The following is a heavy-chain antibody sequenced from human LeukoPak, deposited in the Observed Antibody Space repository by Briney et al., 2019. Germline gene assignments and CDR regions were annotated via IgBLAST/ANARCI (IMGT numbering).Heavy chain of an antibody. CDR3: ARDLVVLELGPPYGMDV. V-gene: IGHV3-30-3*01. CDR1: GFTFSSYA. Sequence: PGGSLRLSCAASGFTFSSYAMRWVRQAPGKGLEWVAVISYDGSNKYYADSVKGRFTIYRDNYKNTLYLQMNSLRAEDTAVYYCARDLVVLELGPPYGMDVWGQGTTVTVSS. CDR2: ISYDGSNK. D-gene: IGHD7-27*01. J-gene: IGHJ6*02.